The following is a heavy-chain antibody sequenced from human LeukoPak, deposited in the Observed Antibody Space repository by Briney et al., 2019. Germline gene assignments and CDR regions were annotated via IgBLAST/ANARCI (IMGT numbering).Heavy chain of an antibody. V-gene: IGHV3-66*01. J-gene: IGHJ4*02. D-gene: IGHD3-10*01. CDR2: IYSGGST. CDR3: ARALYYYGSGMKMNRRSINYFDY. CDR1: GFTVSSNY. Sequence: GGSLRLSCAASGFTVSSNYMSWVRQAPGKGLEWVSVIYSGGSTYYADSVKGRFTISRDNSKNTLYLQMNSLRAEDTAVYYCARALYYYGSGMKMNRRSINYFDYWGQGTLVTVSS.